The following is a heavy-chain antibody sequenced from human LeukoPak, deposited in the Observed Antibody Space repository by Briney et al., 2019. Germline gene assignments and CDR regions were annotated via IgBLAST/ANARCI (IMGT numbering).Heavy chain of an antibody. CDR2: INPSGGST. Sequence: GASVKVSCKASGYTFTSYYMHWVRQAPGQGLEWMGIINPSGGSTSYAQKFQGRVTMTRDTSTSTVYMELSSLRSEDTAVYYCARELLPAAIGPGATTYYYYYGMDVWGQGTTVTVSS. V-gene: IGHV1-46*01. CDR3: ARELLPAAIGPGATTYYYYYGMDV. J-gene: IGHJ6*02. D-gene: IGHD2-2*01. CDR1: GYTFTSYY.